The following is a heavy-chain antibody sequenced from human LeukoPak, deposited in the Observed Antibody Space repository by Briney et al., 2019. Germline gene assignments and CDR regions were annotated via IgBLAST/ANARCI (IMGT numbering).Heavy chain of an antibody. CDR3: AKDFYGDYLGSCFDY. CDR2: IRYDGSNK. CDR1: GFTFSSYG. V-gene: IGHV3-30*02. Sequence: PGGSLRLSCAASGFTFSSYGMHWVRQAPGKGLEWVAFIRYDGSNKYYADSVKGRFTISRDNSKNTLYLQMNSLRAEDTAVYYCAKDFYGDYLGSCFDYWGQGTLVTVSS. D-gene: IGHD4-17*01. J-gene: IGHJ4*02.